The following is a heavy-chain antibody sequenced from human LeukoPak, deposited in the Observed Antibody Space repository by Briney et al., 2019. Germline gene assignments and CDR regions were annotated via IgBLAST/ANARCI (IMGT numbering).Heavy chain of an antibody. CDR3: ARERGYRDGYNWTIDY. CDR1: GGSLSSGDYY. J-gene: IGHJ4*02. Sequence: PSETLSLTCTVSGGSLSSGDYYWSWIRQPPGKGLEWIGYIYYSGSTYYNPSLKSRVTISVDTSKNQFSLKLSSVTAADTAVYYCARERGYRDGYNWTIDYWGQGTLVTVSS. D-gene: IGHD5-24*01. CDR2: IYYSGST. V-gene: IGHV4-30-4*08.